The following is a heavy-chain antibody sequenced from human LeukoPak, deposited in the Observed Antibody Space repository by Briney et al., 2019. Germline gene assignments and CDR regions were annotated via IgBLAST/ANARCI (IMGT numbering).Heavy chain of an antibody. D-gene: IGHD1-26*01. V-gene: IGHV1-18*01. J-gene: IGHJ6*02. Sequence: ASVKVSCKASGYTFSNCGISWVRQAPGQGLEWMGWISAYNGNTKYAQRFQGRVTMTTDTSTSTAHMELRSLISEDTAVYFCARGIVGATALMDVWGQGNTVTVSS. CDR2: ISAYNGNT. CDR3: ARGIVGATALMDV. CDR1: GYTFSNCG.